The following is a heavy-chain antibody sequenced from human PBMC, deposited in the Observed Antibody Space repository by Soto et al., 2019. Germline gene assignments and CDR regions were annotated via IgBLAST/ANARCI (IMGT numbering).Heavy chain of an antibody. J-gene: IGHJ4*02. CDR2: INPNSGGT. CDR1: GYTFTGYY. D-gene: IGHD2-21*01. Sequence: GASVEVSCRASGYTFTGYYMNWVRQAPRQGLEWMGWINPNSGGTNYAQKFQGRVTMTRDTSISTAYMELSRLRSDDTAVYYCARPNRDCSKLLFEYWGQGTLVTVSS. V-gene: IGHV1-2*02. CDR3: ARPNRDCSKLLFEY.